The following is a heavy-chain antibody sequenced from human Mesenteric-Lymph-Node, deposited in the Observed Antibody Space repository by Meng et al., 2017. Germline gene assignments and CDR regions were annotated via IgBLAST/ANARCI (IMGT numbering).Heavy chain of an antibody. CDR1: GLTLSDHY. Sequence: GESLKISCEASGLTLSDHYMDWVRQAPGKRLEWVGRTRNRANSYTTQYAASVQGRFTISRDDSKNSLYLQMNSLKTEDTAVYYCARGAGYFRDYWGQGTLVTVSS. CDR3: ARGAGYFRDY. V-gene: IGHV3-72*01. D-gene: IGHD3-10*02. J-gene: IGHJ4*02. CDR2: TRNRANSYTT.